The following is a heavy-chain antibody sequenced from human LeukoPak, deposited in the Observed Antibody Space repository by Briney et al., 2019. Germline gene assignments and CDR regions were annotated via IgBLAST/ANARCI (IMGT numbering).Heavy chain of an antibody. V-gene: IGHV3-13*01. CDR2: IDSVGNT. J-gene: IGHJ6*02. CDR1: GFPFSSYD. Sequence: GGSLRLSCAASGFPFSSYDIHWVRQATGKGLEWVSAIDSVGNTYYSGSVRGRFTISRENAKNSLYLQMNSLRDGDTAVYYCIRIRTGEHQYGMDVWGQGTTVTVSS. CDR3: IRIRTGEHQYGMDV. D-gene: IGHD7-27*01.